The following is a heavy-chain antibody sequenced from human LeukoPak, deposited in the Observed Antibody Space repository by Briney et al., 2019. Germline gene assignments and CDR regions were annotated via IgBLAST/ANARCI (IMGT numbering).Heavy chain of an antibody. D-gene: IGHD6-13*01. CDR3: ASATIAAAGRALDY. CDR2: IYSDGDNT. Sequence: GGSLRLSCAASGFTFSSYWMHWVRQAPGKGLVWVSRIYSDGDNTNYADSVKGRFTISRDNAKNTLYLQMSSLRAEDTADYCASATIAAAGRALDYWGQGTLVTVSS. V-gene: IGHV3-74*01. J-gene: IGHJ4*02. CDR1: GFTFSSYW.